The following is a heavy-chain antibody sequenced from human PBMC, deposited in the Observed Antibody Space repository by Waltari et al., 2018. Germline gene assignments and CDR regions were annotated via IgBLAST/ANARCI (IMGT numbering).Heavy chain of an antibody. Sequence: QLQLQESGPGLVKPSETLSLTCSVSGGSITTTSHFWGWIRQPPGQGLEWFGTISYNGATYSSPSLKSRVTMSRDTSKNQLSLRLGSVTAADTAVYYCATYVGASVGTAAFDVWGQGTMVTVSS. CDR1: GGSITTTSHF. CDR2: ISYNGAT. J-gene: IGHJ3*01. V-gene: IGHV4-39*01. CDR3: ATYVGASVGTAAFDV. D-gene: IGHD3-10*02.